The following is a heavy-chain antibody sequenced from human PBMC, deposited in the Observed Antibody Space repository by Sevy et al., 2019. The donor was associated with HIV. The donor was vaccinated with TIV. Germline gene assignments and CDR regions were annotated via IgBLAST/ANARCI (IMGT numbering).Heavy chain of an antibody. J-gene: IGHJ6*02. CDR1: GDSVSSNSAA. CDR3: ARDNTWFGEFYYYYGMDV. Sequence: SQTLSLTCAISGDSVSSNSAAWNWIRQSPSRGLEWLGRTYYRSKWYNDYAVSVKSRITINPDTSKNRFSLQLNSVTPEDTAVYYCARDNTWFGEFYYYYGMDVWGQGTTVTVSS. V-gene: IGHV6-1*01. CDR2: TYYRSKWYN. D-gene: IGHD3-10*01.